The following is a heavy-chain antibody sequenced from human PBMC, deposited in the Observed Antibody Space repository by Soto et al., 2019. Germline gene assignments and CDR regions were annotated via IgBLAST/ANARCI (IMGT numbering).Heavy chain of an antibody. CDR1: GFTFSSYW. CDR3: ARDRGSYRRYYFDY. J-gene: IGHJ4*02. V-gene: IGHV3-7*01. D-gene: IGHD3-16*02. CDR2: IKQDGSEK. Sequence: EVQLVESGGGLVQPGGSLRLSCAASGFTFSSYWMSWVRQAPGKGLEWVANIKQDGSEKYYVDSVKGRFTISRDNAKNSLYLQMNSLRAEDTAVYYCARDRGSYRRYYFDYWGQGTLVTVSS.